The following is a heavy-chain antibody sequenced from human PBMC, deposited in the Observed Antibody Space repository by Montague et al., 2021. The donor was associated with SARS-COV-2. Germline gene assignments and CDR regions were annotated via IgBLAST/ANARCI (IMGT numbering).Heavy chain of an antibody. CDR2: ISTSGNT. CDR3: ARDTEVEIRTYSYYKMDV. CDR1: GGSVNSGNCY. Sequence: TLSLTCTVSGGSVNSGNCYWSWIRQPAGKRLEWMGRISTSGNTNYNPSLKSRLSILVDTSKNQFSLNLRSVTAADTAVYYCARDTEVEIRTYSYYKMDVWGLGTTVTVSS. J-gene: IGHJ6*02. D-gene: IGHD2-21*01. V-gene: IGHV4-61*02.